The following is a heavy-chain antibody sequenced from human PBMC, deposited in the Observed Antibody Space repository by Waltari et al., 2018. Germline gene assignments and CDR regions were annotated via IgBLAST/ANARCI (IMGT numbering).Heavy chain of an antibody. D-gene: IGHD4-17*01. J-gene: IGHJ4*02. CDR1: GYTFTGCY. CDR2: INPNSGGT. V-gene: IGHV1-2*06. Sequence: QVQLVQSGAEVKKPGASVKVSCTASGYTFTGCYIHWVRQAPGQGLEWMGRINPNSGGTNYAQKFQGRVTMTRDTSISTAYMELSRLRSDDTAVYYCEVSMTTVTPRGDYWGQGTLVTVSS. CDR3: EVSMTTVTPRGDY.